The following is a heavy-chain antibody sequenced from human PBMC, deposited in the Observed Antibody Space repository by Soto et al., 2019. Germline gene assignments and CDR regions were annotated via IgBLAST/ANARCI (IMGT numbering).Heavy chain of an antibody. V-gene: IGHV1-18*01. CDR2: ISAYNGNT. D-gene: IGHD3-3*01. J-gene: IGHJ4*02. CDR1: GYTFTSYG. Sequence: ASVKVSCKASGYTFTSYGISWVRQAPGQGLEWMGWISAYNGNTNYAQKLQGRVTMTTDTSTSTAYMELRSLRSDDTAVYYCARVQDYDFWSGYYPPITFFDYWGQGTLVTVSS. CDR3: ARVQDYDFWSGYYPPITFFDY.